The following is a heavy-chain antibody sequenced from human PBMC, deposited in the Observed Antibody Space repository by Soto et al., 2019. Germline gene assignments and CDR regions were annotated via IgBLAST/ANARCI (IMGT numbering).Heavy chain of an antibody. J-gene: IGHJ4*02. D-gene: IGHD6-13*01. Sequence: PSETLSLTCNVSGGSINSNSFLWGWIRQPPGKGLEWIGSIFYSGTTYYQSSLKSRVSISVDTSKNHFSLKLSSVTAADTAVYYCARRLERQQLRGGFDSWGQGTLVTVSS. CDR3: ARRLERQQLRGGFDS. CDR2: IFYSGTT. CDR1: GGSINSNSFL. V-gene: IGHV4-39*02.